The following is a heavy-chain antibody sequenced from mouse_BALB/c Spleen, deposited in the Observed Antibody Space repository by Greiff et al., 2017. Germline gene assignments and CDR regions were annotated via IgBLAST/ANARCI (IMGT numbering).Heavy chain of an antibody. J-gene: IGHJ3*01. V-gene: IGHV3-6*02. D-gene: IGHD1-2*01. CDR1: GYSITSGYY. CDR3: ARSITTATAY. Sequence: EVKLLESGPGLVKPSQSLSLTCSVTGYSITSGYYWNWIRQFPGNKLEWMGYISYDGSNNYNPSLKNRISITRDTSKNQFFLKLNSVTTEDTATYYCARSITTATAYWGQGTLVTVSA. CDR2: ISYDGSN.